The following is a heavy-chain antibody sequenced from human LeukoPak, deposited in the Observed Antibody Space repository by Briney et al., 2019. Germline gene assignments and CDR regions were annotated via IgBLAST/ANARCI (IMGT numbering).Heavy chain of an antibody. D-gene: IGHD3-10*01. V-gene: IGHV1-3*01. CDR2: INAGNGST. CDR3: ARDLTGRFGELLYSFDY. CDR1: GYTFTSYA. J-gene: IGHJ4*02. Sequence: ASVKVSCKASGYTFTSYAMHWVRQAPGQRLEWMGWINAGNGSTKYSQKLQGRVTLTRDTSASTAYMELTSLRSEDTAVYYCARDLTGRFGELLYSFDYWGQGTLVTVSS.